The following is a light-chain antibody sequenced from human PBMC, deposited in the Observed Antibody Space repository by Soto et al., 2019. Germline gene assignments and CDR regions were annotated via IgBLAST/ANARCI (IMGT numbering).Light chain of an antibody. Sequence: EIVLTQSPGTLSLSPGERATLSCRASQSLSSSQLAWYQQKPGQAPRLLIHDASSRATGISDRFTGSGSGTDFTLTITTLEPEDFAVYYCQQYGGTFGQGTKVDIK. CDR2: DAS. CDR1: QSLSSSQ. J-gene: IGKJ1*01. CDR3: QQYGGT. V-gene: IGKV3-20*01.